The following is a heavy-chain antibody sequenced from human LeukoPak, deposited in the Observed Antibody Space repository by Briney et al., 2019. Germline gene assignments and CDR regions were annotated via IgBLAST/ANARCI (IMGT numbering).Heavy chain of an antibody. CDR1: GGSINSADYY. J-gene: IGHJ5*02. CDR2: IYYSGSR. CDR3: ARDLGGDGFNLRNWFDP. V-gene: IGHV4-31*03. D-gene: IGHD5-24*01. Sequence: SETLSLTCTVSGGSINSADYYWSWIRQHPGKGLEWIGYIYYSGSRYYNPSLKSRVSISIDTSKNLFSLNLSSVTAADTAVYYCARDLGGDGFNLRNWFDPWGQGTLVTVSS.